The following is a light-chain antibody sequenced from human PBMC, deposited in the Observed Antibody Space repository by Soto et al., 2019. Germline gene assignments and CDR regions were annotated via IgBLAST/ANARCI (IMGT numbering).Light chain of an antibody. CDR1: XXXXSW. Sequence: DIXMXQSPSSXXXXXXDXVTXXXXAXXXXXSWLAWYQQKPGKAPKLLIYATSTLQSGVPSRFSGSGSGTDFTLTISSLQPEDFATYYCQQANSPYTFGQGTKLEIK. CDR2: ATS. V-gene: IGKV1-12*01. CDR3: QQANSPYT. J-gene: IGKJ2*01.